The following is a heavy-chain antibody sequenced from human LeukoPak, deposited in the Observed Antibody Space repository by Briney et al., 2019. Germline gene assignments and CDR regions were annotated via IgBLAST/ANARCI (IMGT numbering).Heavy chain of an antibody. J-gene: IGHJ3*02. CDR2: IYTSGST. Sequence: PSETLSLTCTVSGGSISSGSYYWSWIRQPAGKGLEWIGRIYTSGSTNYNPSLKSRVTISVDTSKNQFSLKLSSVTAADTAVYYCARDSHIPYDFWSGGNDAFDIWGQGTMVTVSS. D-gene: IGHD3-3*01. CDR1: GGSISSGSYY. CDR3: ARDSHIPYDFWSGGNDAFDI. V-gene: IGHV4-61*02.